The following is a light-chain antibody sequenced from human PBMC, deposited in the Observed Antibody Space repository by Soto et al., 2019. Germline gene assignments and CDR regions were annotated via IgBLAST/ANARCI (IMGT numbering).Light chain of an antibody. CDR3: SSYTSSSTGI. V-gene: IGLV2-14*03. CDR2: DVR. Sequence: QSALTQPASVSGSPGQSITISCTGTSSDVGGYNFVSWYQQHPGKAPKFIIYDVRNRPSGVSNRFSGSRSDNTASLTISGLQAEDEADYYCSSYTSSSTGIFGGGTKLTVL. J-gene: IGLJ2*01. CDR1: SSDVGGYNF.